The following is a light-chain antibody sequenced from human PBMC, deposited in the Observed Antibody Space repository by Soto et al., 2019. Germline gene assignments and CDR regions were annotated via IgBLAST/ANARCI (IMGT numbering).Light chain of an antibody. Sequence: APPPSASGSPGQSVTISRPWTRSAVGGYDYVSWYNQHPGKAPKLMIYEVSKRPSGVPDRFSGSKSGNTAALTVSGLQAEDEADYCCSSYVGTNSYVFGTGTKVTVL. V-gene: IGLV2-8*01. CDR2: EVS. J-gene: IGLJ1*01. CDR3: SSYVGTNSYV. CDR1: RSAVGGYDY.